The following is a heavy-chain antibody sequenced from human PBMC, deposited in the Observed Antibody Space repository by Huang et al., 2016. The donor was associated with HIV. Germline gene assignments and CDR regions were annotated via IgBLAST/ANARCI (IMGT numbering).Heavy chain of an antibody. CDR1: GGSFSGYY. J-gene: IGHJ4*02. CDR3: ARAPHYGSGSYYY. CDR2: ITHSGST. V-gene: IGHV4-34*01. D-gene: IGHD3-10*01. Sequence: QVQLHQWGAGLLKPSETLSLTCAVYGGSFSGYYWSWIRQPPGKGLEGIGEITHSGSTNYNPSLKSRVTIAEETSKIQFSLKLSSVTAADTAVYYCARAPHYGSGSYYYWGQGTLVTVSS.